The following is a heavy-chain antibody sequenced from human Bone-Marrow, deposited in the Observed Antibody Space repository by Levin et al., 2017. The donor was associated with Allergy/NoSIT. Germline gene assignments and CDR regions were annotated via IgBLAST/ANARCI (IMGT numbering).Heavy chain of an antibody. Sequence: GGSLRLSCAASGFTFSAYWMHWVRQVPGEGLEWVSRINIDGSHTAYADSVKGRFTISRDNAKNTLYLQMSRLRAEDTAVYYCTRRVDTDFFAINCDHWGRGTLVTVSS. CDR1: GFTFSAYW. CDR3: TRRVDTDFFAINCDH. V-gene: IGHV3-74*01. CDR2: INIDGSHT. D-gene: IGHD5-18*01. J-gene: IGHJ4*02.